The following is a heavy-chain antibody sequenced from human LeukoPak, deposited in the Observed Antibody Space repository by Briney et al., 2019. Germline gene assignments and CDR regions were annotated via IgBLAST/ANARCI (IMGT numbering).Heavy chain of an antibody. CDR2: ISYDGSNK. CDR1: GFTFSSYA. CDR3: ARDNYCSSTSCYLVGSYYGMDV. V-gene: IGHV3-30-3*01. J-gene: IGHJ6*02. D-gene: IGHD2-2*01. Sequence: GGSLRLSCAASGFTFSSYAMHWVRQAPGKGLEWVAVISYDGSNKYYADSVKGRFTISRDNSKNTLYLQMNSLRAEDTAVYYCARDNYCSSTSCYLVGSYYGMDVWGQGTTVTVSS.